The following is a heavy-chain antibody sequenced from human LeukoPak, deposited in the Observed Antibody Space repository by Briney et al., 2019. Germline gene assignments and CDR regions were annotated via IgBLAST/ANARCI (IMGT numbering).Heavy chain of an antibody. CDR1: GFTFNSYW. V-gene: IGHV3-7*01. D-gene: IGHD3-3*01. CDR2: IKQDGSEK. CDR3: ARRGYYDFWSGLDAFDI. J-gene: IGHJ3*02. Sequence: GGSLRLSCAASGFTFNSYWMSWVRQAPGKGLEWVANIKQDGSEKYYVDSVKGRFTISRDNAKNSLYLQMNSLRAEDTAVYYCARRGYYDFWSGLDAFDIWGQGTMVTVSS.